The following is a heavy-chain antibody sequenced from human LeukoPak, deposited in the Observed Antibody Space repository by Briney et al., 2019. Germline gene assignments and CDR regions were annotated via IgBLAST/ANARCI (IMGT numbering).Heavy chain of an antibody. CDR2: IIPIFGTA. V-gene: IGHV1-69*13. CDR3: AKDPWELLLYYYGMDV. J-gene: IGHJ6*02. D-gene: IGHD1-26*01. Sequence: SVKVSCKASGGTFSSYSISWVRQAPGQGLEWMGGIIPIFGTANYAQKFQGIVTITADESTSTAYMELNSLRAEDTAVYYCAKDPWELLLYYYGMDVWGQGTTVTVSS. CDR1: GGTFSSYS.